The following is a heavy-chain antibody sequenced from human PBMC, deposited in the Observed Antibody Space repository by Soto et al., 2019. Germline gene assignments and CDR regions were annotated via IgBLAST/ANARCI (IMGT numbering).Heavy chain of an antibody. Sequence: EVQLVESGGGLVQPGGSLRLSCAASGFTFSSYWMIWVRQAPGKGLEWVADINQNGGEKHHLDSVEGRFTISRDNAKNSLYLQMNSLRDEDTAVYYCARAAYQPLPSSWGQGTLVTVSS. CDR2: INQNGGEK. V-gene: IGHV3-7*04. CDR3: ARAAYQPLPSS. J-gene: IGHJ4*02. D-gene: IGHD2-2*01. CDR1: GFTFSSYW.